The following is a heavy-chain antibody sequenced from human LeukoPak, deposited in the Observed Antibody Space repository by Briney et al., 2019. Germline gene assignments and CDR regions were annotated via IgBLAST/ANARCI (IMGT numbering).Heavy chain of an antibody. V-gene: IGHV3-23*01. D-gene: IGHD6-19*01. CDR3: ARFDSSGWSRRGHFDY. J-gene: IGHJ4*02. Sequence: GGSLRLSCAASGFTFSSYAMSWVRQAPGKGLEWVSAISGSGGSTYYADSVKGRFTISRDNSKNTLYLQMNSLRAEDTAVYYCARFDSSGWSRRGHFDYWGQGTLVTVSS. CDR2: ISGSGGST. CDR1: GFTFSSYA.